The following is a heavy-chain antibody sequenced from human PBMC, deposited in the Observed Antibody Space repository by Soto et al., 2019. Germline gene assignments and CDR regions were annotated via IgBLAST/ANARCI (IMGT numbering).Heavy chain of an antibody. J-gene: IGHJ4*02. CDR3: RRGTTSDY. CDR2: IRSKANSYAT. D-gene: IGHD1-1*01. CDR1: GFTFSGSA. V-gene: IGHV3-73*01. Sequence: EVQLVESGGGLVQPGGSLKLSCAASGFTFSGSAMHWVRQASGKGLEWVGRIRSKANSYATAYAASVKGRFTISRDDSKTTAYLQMNSLKTEDTAVYYCRRGTTSDYWGQGTLVTVSS.